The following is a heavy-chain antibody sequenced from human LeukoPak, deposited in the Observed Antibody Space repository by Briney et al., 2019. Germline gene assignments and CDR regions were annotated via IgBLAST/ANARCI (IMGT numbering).Heavy chain of an antibody. CDR2: ISSSSTI. Sequence: GGSLRLSCAASGFTFSSYSMNWVRQAPGKGLEWVSYISSSSTIYYADSVKGRFTISRDNAKNSLYLQMNSLRAEDTAVYYCARGSIAARPHLGDAFDIWGQGTMVTVSS. J-gene: IGHJ3*02. V-gene: IGHV3-48*01. CDR3: ARGSIAARPHLGDAFDI. D-gene: IGHD6-6*01. CDR1: GFTFSSYS.